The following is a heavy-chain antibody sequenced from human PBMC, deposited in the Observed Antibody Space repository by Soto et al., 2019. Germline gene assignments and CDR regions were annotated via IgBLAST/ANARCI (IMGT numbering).Heavy chain of an antibody. J-gene: IGHJ5*02. CDR3: ARVFSDSSSLFDP. CDR2: ISDSGST. CDR1: GASIITGGYY. V-gene: IGHV4-31*03. D-gene: IGHD6-13*01. Sequence: SETLSLTCTVSGASIITGGYYWSWIRQHPGKGLEWIGYISDSGSTYYNPSLKSRITMSVDTSKNQFSLKLSSVTAADTAVYYCARVFSDSSSLFDPWGQGTRVTVSS.